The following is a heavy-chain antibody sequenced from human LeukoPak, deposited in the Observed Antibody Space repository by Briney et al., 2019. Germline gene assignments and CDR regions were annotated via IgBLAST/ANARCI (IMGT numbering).Heavy chain of an antibody. CDR3: TPSLYDILTGSDY. CDR1: GFTFSGSA. D-gene: IGHD3-9*01. J-gene: IGHJ4*02. CDR2: IRSKANSYAT. Sequence: GGSLRLSCAASGFTFSGSAMHWVRQASGKGLEWVGRIRSKANSYATAYAASVKGRFTISRDDSKNTAYLQMNSLKTEDTAVYYCTPSLYDILTGSDYWGQGTLVTVSS. V-gene: IGHV3-73*01.